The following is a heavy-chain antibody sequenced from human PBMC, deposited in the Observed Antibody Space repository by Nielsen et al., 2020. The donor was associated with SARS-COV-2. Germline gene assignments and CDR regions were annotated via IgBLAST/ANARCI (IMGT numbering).Heavy chain of an antibody. CDR2: ISWNSGSI. CDR3: AKDRGAAAFNWFDP. J-gene: IGHJ5*02. D-gene: IGHD6-13*01. Sequence: SLNISCAASGFTFDDYAMHWVRQAPGKGLEWVSGISWNSGSIGYADSVKGRFTISRDNAKNSLYLQMNSLRAEDTALYYCAKDRGAAAFNWFDPWGQGTLVTVSS. V-gene: IGHV3-9*01. CDR1: GFTFDDYA.